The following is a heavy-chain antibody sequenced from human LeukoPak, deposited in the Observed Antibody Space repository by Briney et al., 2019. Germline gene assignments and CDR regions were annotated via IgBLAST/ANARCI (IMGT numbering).Heavy chain of an antibody. V-gene: IGHV3-23*01. CDR3: AKGRGTFWSGLVSDY. CDR2: ISGSGGST. CDR1: GFTFSSYW. D-gene: IGHD3-3*01. J-gene: IGHJ4*02. Sequence: GGSLRLSCAASGFTFSSYWMHWVRQAPGKGLEWVSVISGSGGSTYHADSVKGRFTISRDNSKNTLYLQVNSLRAEDTAVYYCAKGRGTFWSGLVSDYWGQGTLVTVSS.